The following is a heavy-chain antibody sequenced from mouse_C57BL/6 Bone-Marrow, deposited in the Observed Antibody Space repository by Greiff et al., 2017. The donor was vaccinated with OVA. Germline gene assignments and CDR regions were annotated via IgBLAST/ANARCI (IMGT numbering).Heavy chain of an antibody. CDR2: IYPRSGNT. CDR1: GYTFTSYG. CDR3: ARRGSLRSLFDY. D-gene: IGHD1-1*01. Sequence: VKLQQSGAELARPGASVKLSCKASGYTFTSYGISWAKQRTGQGLEWIGEIYPRSGNTYYNEKFKGKATLTADKSSSTAYMELRSLTSEDSAVYFCARRGSLRSLFDYWGQGTTLTVSS. V-gene: IGHV1-81*01. J-gene: IGHJ2*01.